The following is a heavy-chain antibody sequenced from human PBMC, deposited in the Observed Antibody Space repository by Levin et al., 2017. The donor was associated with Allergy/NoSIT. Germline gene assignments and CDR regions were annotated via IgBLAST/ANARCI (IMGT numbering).Heavy chain of an antibody. J-gene: IGHJ6*02. D-gene: IGHD3-22*01. V-gene: IGHV1-2*02. Sequence: ASVKVSCKASGYNFVEFYIQWVRQAPGQGLEWMGWINPKSGDTKYAQKFQGRVTMTGDTSISTAYLELTSDDTAIYYCAKTSYSSGYAVMGVWGQGTAVTVSS. CDR3: AKTSYSSGYAVMGV. CDR1: GYNFVEFY. CDR2: INPKSGDT.